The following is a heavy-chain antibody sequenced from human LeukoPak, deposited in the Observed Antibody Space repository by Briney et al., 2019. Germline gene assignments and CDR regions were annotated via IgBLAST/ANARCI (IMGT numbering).Heavy chain of an antibody. CDR1: GFTFSSYA. V-gene: IGHV3-23*01. CDR2: ISGSGGST. D-gene: IGHD2-15*01. CDR3: ARCSGGSCYGGPFDY. J-gene: IGHJ4*02. Sequence: GGSLRLSCAASGFTFSSYAMSGVRQAPGKGLEWVSAISGSGGSTYYADSVKGRFTISRDNSKNTLYLQMNSLRAEDTAVYYCARCSGGSCYGGPFDYWGQGALVTVSS.